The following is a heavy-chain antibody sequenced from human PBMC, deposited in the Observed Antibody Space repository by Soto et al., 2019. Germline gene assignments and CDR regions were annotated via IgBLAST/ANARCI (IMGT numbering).Heavy chain of an antibody. CDR2: SYQSGST. V-gene: IGHV4-4*02. Sequence: QVQLQESGPGLVKPSGTLSLTCAVSGGSISSSNWWRGVRQPPGKGLEWIGESYQSGSTNYNPSLKRRVTISVDKSKNQFSLKLSSVTAADTAVYYCARVGADFSGSYFDYWGQGTLVTVSS. CDR1: GGSISSSNW. J-gene: IGHJ4*02. D-gene: IGHD1-26*01. CDR3: ARVGADFSGSYFDY.